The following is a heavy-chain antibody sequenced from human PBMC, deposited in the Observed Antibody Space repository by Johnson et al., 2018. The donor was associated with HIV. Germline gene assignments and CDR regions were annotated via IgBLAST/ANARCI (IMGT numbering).Heavy chain of an antibody. CDR1: GFTFSNAW. V-gene: IGHV3-15*01. Sequence: VQVVESGGGLVKPGGSLRLSCAASGFTFSNAWMSWVRQAPGKGLAWVGRIKRKTAGGTTDYAAPVKGRFTISSDDSKNTLYLQMNSLRAEDTAVYDCAKGGYSGSPWGDAFDIWGQGTMVTVSS. CDR2: IKRKTAGGTT. D-gene: IGHD1-26*01. CDR3: AKGGYSGSPWGDAFDI. J-gene: IGHJ3*02.